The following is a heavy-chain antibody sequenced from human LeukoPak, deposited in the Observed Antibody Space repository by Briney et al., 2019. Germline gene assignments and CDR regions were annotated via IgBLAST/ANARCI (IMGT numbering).Heavy chain of an antibody. V-gene: IGHV3-53*01. CDR3: ARFYSSSSSSYYSDY. CDR2: IYSGGST. D-gene: IGHD6-6*01. J-gene: IGHJ4*02. Sequence: GGSLRLSCAASGFTVSSNYMSWVRQAPGKGLEWVSVIYSGGSTYYADSVKGRFTISRDNSKNTLYLQMNSLRAEDTAVYYCARFYSSSSSSYYSDYWGQGTLVTVSS. CDR1: GFTVSSNY.